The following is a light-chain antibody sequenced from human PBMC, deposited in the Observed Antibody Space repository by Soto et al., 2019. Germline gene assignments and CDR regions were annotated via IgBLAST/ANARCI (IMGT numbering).Light chain of an antibody. CDR1: RSDVGGYNL. CDR2: EDN. Sequence: QSVLTQPASVSGSPGQSITISCTGTRSDVGGYNLVSWYQQHPGRAPKLMIYEDNKRPPGVPNRFSASKSGNTASLTISGLQAEDEADYHCCSYAGSTIHVVFGGGTQLTAL. J-gene: IGLJ2*01. CDR3: CSYAGSTIHVV. V-gene: IGLV2-23*01.